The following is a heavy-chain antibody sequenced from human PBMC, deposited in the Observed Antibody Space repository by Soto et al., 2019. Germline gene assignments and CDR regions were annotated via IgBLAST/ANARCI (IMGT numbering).Heavy chain of an antibody. J-gene: IGHJ4*02. CDR2: SYYSGST. CDR3: ARDNSRGGDCFFDS. Sequence: QVQLQESGPGLVKPSQTLSLTCTVSGDSFGSGGYFWSWIRQHPGKGLEGIGYSYYSGSTYYNPSLKSRVTISVDTSKNQFSLKLSSVTAADTAVYYCARDNSRGGDCFFDSWGQGTLVTVSS. V-gene: IGHV4-31*03. D-gene: IGHD2-21*02. CDR1: GDSFGSGGYF.